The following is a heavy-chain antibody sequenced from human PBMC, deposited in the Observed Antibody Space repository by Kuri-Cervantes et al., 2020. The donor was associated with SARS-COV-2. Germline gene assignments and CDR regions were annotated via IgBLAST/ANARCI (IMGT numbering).Heavy chain of an antibody. V-gene: IGHV3-49*04. J-gene: IGHJ3*01. CDR3: TTDSS. CDR2: IRSKAYGGTT. CDR1: GFTFGDYA. Sequence: GESLKISCTASGFTFGDYAMSWVRQAPGKGLEWVGFIRSKAYGGTTEHAASVKARFTISRDDSKDTMYLQMNSLKTEDTAVYYCTTDSSWGQGTMVTVSS.